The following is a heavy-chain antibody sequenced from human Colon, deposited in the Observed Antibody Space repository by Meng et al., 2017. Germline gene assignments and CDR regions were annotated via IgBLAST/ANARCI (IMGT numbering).Heavy chain of an antibody. CDR2: IHYSGSR. V-gene: IGHV4-61*01. D-gene: IGHD3-10*01. CDR3: ARFYGSGTFEVHDY. J-gene: IGHJ4*02. CDR1: GGSVSSASYY. Sequence: GRLRESGPGRGRPSETLSLTCNVSGGSVSSASYYWSWIRQPPGKGLEWIGLIHYSGSRNYNPSLKSRVTMSVDTSKNQVSLRLTSVTAADTAVYYCARFYGSGTFEVHDYWGQGTLVTVSS.